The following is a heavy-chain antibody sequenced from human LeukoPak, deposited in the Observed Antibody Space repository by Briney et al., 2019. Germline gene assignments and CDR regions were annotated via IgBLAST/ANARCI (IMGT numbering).Heavy chain of an antibody. D-gene: IGHD4-17*01. J-gene: IGHJ4*02. Sequence: ASVKVSCKASGGTFSSSAISWVRQAPGQGLEWMGGIIPIFGSPNYAQKFQGRVTLTTDESTSTAYMELSSLRSEDTAVYYCARADPDYGDWGVHYWGQGSLVTVSS. V-gene: IGHV1-69*05. CDR3: ARADPDYGDWGVHY. CDR2: IIPIFGSP. CDR1: GGTFSSSA.